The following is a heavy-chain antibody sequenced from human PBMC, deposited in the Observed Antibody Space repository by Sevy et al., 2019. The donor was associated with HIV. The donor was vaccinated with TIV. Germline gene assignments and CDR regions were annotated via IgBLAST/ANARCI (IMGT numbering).Heavy chain of an antibody. Sequence: SETLSLTCAVYGGSFSGYYWTWIRQPPGKGLEWIGEIMPGGITNYNPSLKSRVTISIDTSKNQFSLKVKSVTAADTAIYYCARGQWEHPFWGQGTQDTVSS. CDR2: IMPGGIT. J-gene: IGHJ4*02. V-gene: IGHV4-34*01. D-gene: IGHD1-26*01. CDR3: ARGQWEHPF. CDR1: GGSFSGYY.